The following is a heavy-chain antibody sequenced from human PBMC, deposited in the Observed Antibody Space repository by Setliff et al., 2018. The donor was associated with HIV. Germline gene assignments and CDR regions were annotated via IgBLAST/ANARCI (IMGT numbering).Heavy chain of an antibody. CDR3: ARHVTAMLPADY. Sequence: PGESLKISCKGSGYSFNIYWIGWVRQMPGKGLEWMGIIYPGDSDTIYSPSFQGQVTISADKSISTAYLQWSSLKASDTAMYYCARHVTAMLPADYWGQGTLVTVSS. J-gene: IGHJ4*02. CDR2: IYPGDSDT. D-gene: IGHD5-18*01. V-gene: IGHV5-51*01. CDR1: GYSFNIYW.